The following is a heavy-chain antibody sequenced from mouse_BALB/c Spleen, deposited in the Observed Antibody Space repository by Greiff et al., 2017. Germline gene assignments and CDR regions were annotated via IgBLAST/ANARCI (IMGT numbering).Heavy chain of an antibody. Sequence: VQLQQSGPGLVAPSQSLSITCTASGFSLTSYGVHWVRQPPGKGLEWLGVIWAGGSTNYNSALMSRLTISKDNSKGQVFLKMNSLQTADTAMYYCARDRGYYGYYAMDYWGQGTSVTVSS. V-gene: IGHV2-9*02. J-gene: IGHJ4*01. CDR2: IWAGGST. CDR3: ARDRGYYGYYAMDY. D-gene: IGHD1-2*01. CDR1: GFSLTSYG.